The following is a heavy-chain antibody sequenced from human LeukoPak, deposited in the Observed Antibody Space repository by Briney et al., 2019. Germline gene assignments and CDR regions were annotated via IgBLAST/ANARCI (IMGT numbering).Heavy chain of an antibody. CDR2: ISAYNGNT. D-gene: IGHD1-26*01. Sequence: ASVKVSCKASGYTFTSYGISWVRQAPGQGLEWMGWISAYNGNTNYAQKLQGRVTMTTDTSTSTAYMELRSLRSDDTAVYYCARDQYGSYYVNYYYYGMDVWGQGTTVSVSS. CDR1: GYTFTSYG. CDR3: ARDQYGSYYVNYYYYGMDV. V-gene: IGHV1-18*01. J-gene: IGHJ6*02.